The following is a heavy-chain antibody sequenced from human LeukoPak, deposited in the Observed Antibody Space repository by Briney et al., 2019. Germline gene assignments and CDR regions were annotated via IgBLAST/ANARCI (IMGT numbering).Heavy chain of an antibody. D-gene: IGHD2-15*01. Sequence: NPSETLSLTCTVSGVSIISYSSSTYYWSWIRQPPGKGLEWIAYIYNSWSTNYSPSLKSRVTISLDTSKKQFSLKLSSVTAADTAVYYCARHVSGGYFDYWGQGTLVTISA. J-gene: IGHJ4*02. V-gene: IGHV4-59*08. CDR3: ARHVSGGYFDY. CDR2: IYNSWST. CDR1: GVSIISYSSSTYY.